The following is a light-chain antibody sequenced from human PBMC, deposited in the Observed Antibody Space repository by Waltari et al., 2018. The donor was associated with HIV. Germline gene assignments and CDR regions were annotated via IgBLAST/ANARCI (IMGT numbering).Light chain of an antibody. CDR1: HDISNY. CDR3: QQYKGYPLT. V-gene: IGKV1-16*02. Sequence: DIQMTQSPSSLSASVGDRVTITCRASHDISNYLAWFQQKPGGAPKSLIYAASTLQSGVPSKFRGSGSETYFTLTINSLQSEDSATYYCQQYKGYPLTFGQGTRLEIK. J-gene: IGKJ5*01. CDR2: AAS.